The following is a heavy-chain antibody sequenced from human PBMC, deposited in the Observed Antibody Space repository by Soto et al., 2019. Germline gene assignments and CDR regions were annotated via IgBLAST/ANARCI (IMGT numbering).Heavy chain of an antibody. CDR3: ARGRRYYYDSSGYYYFDY. CDR1: GGSFSGYY. CDR2: INHSGST. D-gene: IGHD3-22*01. V-gene: IGHV4-34*01. Sequence: PSETLSLTCAVYGGSFSGYYWSWIRQPPGKGLEWIGEINHSGSTNYNPSLKSRVTISVDTSKNQLSLKLSSVTAADTAVYYFARGRRYYYDSSGYYYFDYWGQGTLVTVS. J-gene: IGHJ4*02.